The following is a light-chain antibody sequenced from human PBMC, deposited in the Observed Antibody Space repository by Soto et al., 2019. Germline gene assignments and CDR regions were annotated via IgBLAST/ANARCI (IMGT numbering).Light chain of an antibody. CDR3: QQYNCYSEA. V-gene: IGKV1-5*03. CDR2: KAS. CDR1: QTISSW. J-gene: IGKJ1*01. Sequence: DIQMTQSPSTLSGSVGDRVTITCRASQTISSWLAWYQQKPGKAPKLLIYKASTLKSGVPSRFSGSGSGTEFTLTISSLQAYDFATYYCQQYNCYSEAFGQGTKVELK.